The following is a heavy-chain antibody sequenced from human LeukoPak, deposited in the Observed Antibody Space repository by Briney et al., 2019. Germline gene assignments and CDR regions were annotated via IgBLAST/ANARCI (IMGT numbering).Heavy chain of an antibody. J-gene: IGHJ4*02. CDR2: IYYSGST. CDR1: GGSISSYY. D-gene: IGHD6-19*01. CDR3: ARLNAYSSGWYVDY. Sequence: SETLSLTCTVSGGSISSYYWSWIRQPPGKGLEWIGYIYYSGSTNYNPSLKSRVSISVDTSKNQFSLKLSPVTAADTAVYYCARLNAYSSGWYVDYWGQGTLVTVSS. V-gene: IGHV4-59*01.